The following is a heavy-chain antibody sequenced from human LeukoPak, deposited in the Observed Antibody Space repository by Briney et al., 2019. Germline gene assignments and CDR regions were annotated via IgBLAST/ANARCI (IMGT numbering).Heavy chain of an antibody. J-gene: IGHJ4*02. Sequence: ASVKVSCKASGGTFSSYAISWVRQAPGQGLEWMGGIIPIFGTANYAQKFQGRVTITADESTSTAYMELSSLRSKDTAVYYCARERKEGIQLWGQGTLVTVSS. V-gene: IGHV1-69*13. CDR3: ARERKEGIQL. CDR2: IIPIFGTA. CDR1: GGTFSSYA. D-gene: IGHD1-1*01.